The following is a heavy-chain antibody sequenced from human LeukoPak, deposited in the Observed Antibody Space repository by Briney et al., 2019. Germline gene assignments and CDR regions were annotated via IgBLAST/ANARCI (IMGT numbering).Heavy chain of an antibody. J-gene: IGHJ4*02. Sequence: PGGSLRLSCAASGFTFSSYGMHWVRQAPGKGLEWVAVISYDGSNKYYADSVKGRFTISRDNSKNTLYLQMNSLRAEDTAVYYCANPSYGGNVDYWGQGTLVTVSS. V-gene: IGHV3-30*18. CDR3: ANPSYGGNVDY. CDR1: GFTFSSYG. CDR2: ISYDGSNK. D-gene: IGHD4-23*01.